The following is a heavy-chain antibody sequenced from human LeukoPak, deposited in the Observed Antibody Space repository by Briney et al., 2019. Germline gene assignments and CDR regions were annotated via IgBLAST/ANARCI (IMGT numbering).Heavy chain of an antibody. CDR1: GGSISSYY. Sequence: PSETLSLTCTVSGGSISSYYWSWIRQPLGKGLEWIGYIYYSGSTNYNPSLKSRVTISVDTSKNQFSLKLSSVTAADTAVYYCARHAFGSGWYYFDYWGQGTLVTVSS. J-gene: IGHJ4*02. D-gene: IGHD6-19*01. CDR2: IYYSGST. CDR3: ARHAFGSGWYYFDY. V-gene: IGHV4-59*08.